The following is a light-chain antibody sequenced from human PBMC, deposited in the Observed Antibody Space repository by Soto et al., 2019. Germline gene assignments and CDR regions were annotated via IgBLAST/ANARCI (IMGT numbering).Light chain of an antibody. Sequence: DIQMTQSPTSLACSLGDRVPGPCRASPSINTYLNWFQQRPGKAPKLLIYGAYTLQDGVPSRFSGSGSETEFTLTISSLQPEDFATYYCQQSFGAPRTFGQGTRVDIK. CDR2: GAY. CDR1: PSINTY. V-gene: IGKV1-39*01. CDR3: QQSFGAPRT. J-gene: IGKJ1*01.